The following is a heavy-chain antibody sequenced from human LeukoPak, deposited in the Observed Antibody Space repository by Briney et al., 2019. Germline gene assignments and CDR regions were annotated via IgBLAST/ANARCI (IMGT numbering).Heavy chain of an antibody. Sequence: GGSLRLSCAASGFTFSSYSMNWVRQAPGKGLEWVSSISGSAGSTYYADSVKGRFTISRDNYKNTVNLQMNSLRAEETAIYYCAKDLGYSSSWTFDSWGQGTLVTVSS. D-gene: IGHD6-13*01. CDR2: ISGSAGST. V-gene: IGHV3-23*01. J-gene: IGHJ4*02. CDR3: AKDLGYSSSWTFDS. CDR1: GFTFSSYS.